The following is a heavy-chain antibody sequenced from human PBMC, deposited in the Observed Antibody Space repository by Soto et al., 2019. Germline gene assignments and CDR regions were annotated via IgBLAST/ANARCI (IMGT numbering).Heavy chain of an antibody. J-gene: IGHJ4*02. CDR1: GGTFSSYT. Sequence: SVKVSCKASGGTFSSYTISWVRQAPGQGLEWMGRIIPILGIANYAQKFQGRITMTRDTSTSTAYMELRSLTSEDTAVYYCARDVIGNDNYETIGYYFDHWGPGTLVTVSS. CDR2: IIPILGIA. V-gene: IGHV1-69*04. D-gene: IGHD3-16*01. CDR3: ARDVIGNDNYETIGYYFDH.